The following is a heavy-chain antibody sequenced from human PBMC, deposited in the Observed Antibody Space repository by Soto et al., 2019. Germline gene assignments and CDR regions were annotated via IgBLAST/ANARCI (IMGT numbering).Heavy chain of an antibody. CDR2: IYYSGST. CDR3: ACHGLGVLHGHMVF. Sequence: SETLSLTCTVSGGSISSSSYYWGWIRQPPGKGLEWIGSIYYSGSTYYNPSLKSRVTISVDTSKNQFSLTLTSVTAADTAVYYFACHGLGVLHGHMVFWGQGTTVTGS. V-gene: IGHV4-39*07. D-gene: IGHD3-10*01. CDR1: GGSISSSSYY. J-gene: IGHJ6*02.